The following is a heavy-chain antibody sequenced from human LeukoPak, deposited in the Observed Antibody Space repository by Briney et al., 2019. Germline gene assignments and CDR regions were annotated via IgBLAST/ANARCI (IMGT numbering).Heavy chain of an antibody. V-gene: IGHV4-38-2*01. J-gene: IGHJ4*02. CDR1: GDSISSGYY. CDR3: VGGSGYSGV. CDR2: IYPGGNT. D-gene: IGHD5-18*01. Sequence: SETLSLTCVVSGDSISSGYYWGWIRQPPGKGLEWIGSIYPGGNTYYNPSLKSRVTMSVDTSRNQFSLKLSSVTAADTAVYYCVGGSGYSGVWGQGTLVTVSS.